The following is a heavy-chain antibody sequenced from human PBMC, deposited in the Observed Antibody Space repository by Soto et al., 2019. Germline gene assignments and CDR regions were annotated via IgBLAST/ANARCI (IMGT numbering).Heavy chain of an antibody. Sequence: QVQLVQSGAEVKKPGASVKVSCKASAYTFTSYGISWVRQAPGQGLEWMGWISPDNGHTNYAQKLQGRVTMTTETSTTTAYMELRSLRSDDTAVYYCARRSMDYYYGLDVWVQGTTVTVSS. V-gene: IGHV1-18*01. CDR2: ISPDNGHT. CDR3: ARRSMDYYYGLDV. CDR1: AYTFTSYG. D-gene: IGHD2-2*01. J-gene: IGHJ6*02.